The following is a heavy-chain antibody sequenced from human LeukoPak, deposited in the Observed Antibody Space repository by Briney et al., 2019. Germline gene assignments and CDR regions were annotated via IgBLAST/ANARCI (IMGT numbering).Heavy chain of an antibody. J-gene: IGHJ4*02. CDR2: INHSGST. CDR1: GFTFSDHY. CDR3: ASAWSLDY. D-gene: IGHD2-8*01. Sequence: SGGSLRLSCAASGFTFSDHYMGWVRQPPGKGLEWIGEINHSGSTNYNPFLKSRVTISVDTSKNQFSLKLSSVTAADTAVYYCASAWSLDYWGQGTLVTVSS. V-gene: IGHV4-34*01.